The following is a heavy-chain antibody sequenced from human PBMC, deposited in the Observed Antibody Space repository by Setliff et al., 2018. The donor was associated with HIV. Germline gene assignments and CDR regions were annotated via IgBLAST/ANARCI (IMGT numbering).Heavy chain of an antibody. V-gene: IGHV1-2*02. Sequence: ASVKVSCKASGYAFTGYYIHWVRQAPGQGLEWMGYINPNTGVTRYAQKFQDRVTMTRDTSTTTVYMELSSLRSDDTAVYYCARAQFNTSPWVNSWGQGTLVTVSS. CDR2: INPNTGVT. J-gene: IGHJ5*02. CDR1: GYAFTGYY. CDR3: ARAQFNTSPWVNS. D-gene: IGHD2-2*02.